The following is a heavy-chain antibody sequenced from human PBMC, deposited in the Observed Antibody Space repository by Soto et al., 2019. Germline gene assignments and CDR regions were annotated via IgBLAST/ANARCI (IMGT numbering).Heavy chain of an antibody. V-gene: IGHV5-51*01. J-gene: IGHJ4*02. CDR2: IFPDDSDT. Sequence: GESLKISCKASGYIIKNYWIGWVRQMPGQGLEWMGIIFPDDSDTRYSPSFQGHVTISVDKSISTAYVQWSSLKASDSAIYYCFRGGVTSRTFDYWGQGTLFTVS. D-gene: IGHD3-16*01. CDR1: GYIIKNYW. CDR3: FRGGVTSRTFDY.